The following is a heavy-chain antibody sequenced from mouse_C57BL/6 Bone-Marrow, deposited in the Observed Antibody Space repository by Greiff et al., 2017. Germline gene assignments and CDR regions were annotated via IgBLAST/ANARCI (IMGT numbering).Heavy chain of an antibody. Sequence: EVKLMESGPELVKPGASVKMSCKASGYTFTDYNMHWVKQSHGKSLEWIGYINPNNGGTSYNQKFKGKATLTVNKSSSTAYMELRSLTSEDSAVYYCARLRRRDYFDYWGQGTTLTVSS. CDR3: ARLRRRDYFDY. CDR1: GYTFTDYN. J-gene: IGHJ2*01. CDR2: INPNNGGT. V-gene: IGHV1-22*01. D-gene: IGHD2-12*01.